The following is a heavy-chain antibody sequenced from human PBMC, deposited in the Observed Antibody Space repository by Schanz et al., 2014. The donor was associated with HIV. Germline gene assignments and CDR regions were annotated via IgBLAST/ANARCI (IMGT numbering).Heavy chain of an antibody. CDR3: SRENPLYYYLHGGPFDI. D-gene: IGHD3-10*01. CDR1: GFTFSSHG. Sequence: ESGGGVVQPGRSLRLSCAASGFTFSSHGMHWVRQAPGKGLEWVAVIWYDGTDKYYAGSVKGRFTISRDNSQNTMYLQMNRLRAEDTAVYYCSRENPLYYYLHGGPFDIWGQGTMVTVSS. J-gene: IGHJ3*02. V-gene: IGHV3-33*01. CDR2: IWYDGTDK.